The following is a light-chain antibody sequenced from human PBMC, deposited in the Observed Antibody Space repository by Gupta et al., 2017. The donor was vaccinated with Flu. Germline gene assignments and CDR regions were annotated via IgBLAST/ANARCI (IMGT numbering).Light chain of an antibody. CDR1: ALPNQY. V-gene: IGLV3-25*03. Sequence: CSGDALPNQYAYWYQQKPGQAPVLVIYRDSERPSGIPERFAGSSSGTTVTLTISGFQAEDEADYYCQSADSGIWVFGGGTKLTVL. CDR2: RDS. CDR3: QSADSGIWV. J-gene: IGLJ3*02.